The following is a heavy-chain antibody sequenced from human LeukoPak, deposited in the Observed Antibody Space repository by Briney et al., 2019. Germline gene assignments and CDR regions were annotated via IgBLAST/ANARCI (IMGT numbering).Heavy chain of an antibody. J-gene: IGHJ4*02. CDR3: ARSSRGVVAATGLFDY. Sequence: SETLSLTCTVSGGSISSYYWSWIRQPPGKGLEWIGYIYYSGSTNYNPSLKSRVTISVDTSKNQFSLKLSSVTAADTAVYYCARSSRGVVAATGLFDYWGQGTLVTVSS. D-gene: IGHD2-15*01. CDR1: GGSISSYY. V-gene: IGHV4-59*08. CDR2: IYYSGST.